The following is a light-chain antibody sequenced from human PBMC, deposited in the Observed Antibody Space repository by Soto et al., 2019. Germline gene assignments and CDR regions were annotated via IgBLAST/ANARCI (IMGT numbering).Light chain of an antibody. CDR1: QSVLYSSNNKNY. J-gene: IGKJ4*01. V-gene: IGKV4-1*01. CDR3: QQYYSTPLT. CDR2: LAS. Sequence: DIVMTQSPDSLAVSLGERATINCKSSQSVLYSSNNKNYLAWYQQKPGQPPKLLIYLASTRESGVPDRFSGSWSGTDFTLTISRLQAEDVAVYYCQQYYSTPLTFGGGTKVEIK.